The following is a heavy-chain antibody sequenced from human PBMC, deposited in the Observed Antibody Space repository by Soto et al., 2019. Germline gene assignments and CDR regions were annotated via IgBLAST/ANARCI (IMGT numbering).Heavy chain of an antibody. D-gene: IGHD2-2*01. CDR1: GFTFSNSG. CDR2: ISSSSDYI. V-gene: IGHV3-21*01. J-gene: IGHJ6*03. CDR3: ARDYSPYCSSASCPGYYYYYMDV. Sequence: EVQLVESGGYLVKPGGSLRLSCAASGFTFSNSGMNWVRQAPGEGLEWVSFISSSSDYIYYGDSVKGRFAISRDNAKNLLYLQMNSLRAEDTAVYYCARDYSPYCSSASCPGYYYYYMDVRGKGTTVTVSS.